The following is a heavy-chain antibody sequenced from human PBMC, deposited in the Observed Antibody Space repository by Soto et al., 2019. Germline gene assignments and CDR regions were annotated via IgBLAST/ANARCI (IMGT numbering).Heavy chain of an antibody. D-gene: IGHD6-13*01. CDR2: IYYSGST. Sequence: SGTLSLTCTVSGGSISSYYWSWIRQPPGKGLEWIGYIYYSGSTNYNPSLKSRVTISVDTSKNQFSLKLSSVTAADTAVYYCARSNQRGIYSSSWYEDLNWFDPWGQGTLVTVSS. CDR3: ARSNQRGIYSSSWYEDLNWFDP. J-gene: IGHJ5*02. V-gene: IGHV4-59*01. CDR1: GGSISSYY.